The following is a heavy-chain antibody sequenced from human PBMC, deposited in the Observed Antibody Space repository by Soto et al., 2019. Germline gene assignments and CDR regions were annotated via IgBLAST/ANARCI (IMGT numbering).Heavy chain of an antibody. D-gene: IGHD1-26*01. CDR2: IYYSGST. CDR1: GCSISSYY. J-gene: IGHJ4*02. CDR3: ARRWGRTFDY. Sequence: SETLSLTCTVSGCSISSYYWSWIRQPPGKGLEWIGYIYYSGSTNYNPSLKSRVTISVDTSKNQFSLKLSSVTAADTAVYYCARRWGRTFDYWGQGTLVTVSS. V-gene: IGHV4-59*08.